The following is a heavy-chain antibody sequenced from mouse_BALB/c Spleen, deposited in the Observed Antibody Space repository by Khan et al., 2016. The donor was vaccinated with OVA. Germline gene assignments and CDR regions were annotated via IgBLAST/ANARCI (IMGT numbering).Heavy chain of an antibody. D-gene: IGHD2-3*01. CDR3: APPSYDPRDFEV. Sequence: VQLKESGAELVKPGASVKLSCTASGFNIKDTYLHWVKQRPEQGLEWIGRIAPANGNTKYDPKFQGKATITADTSSNTSYLQLNSLTSEDTAGYYCAPPSYDPRDFEVWGAGTTVTVSS. CDR2: IAPANGNT. CDR1: GFNIKDTY. V-gene: IGHV14-3*02. J-gene: IGHJ1*01.